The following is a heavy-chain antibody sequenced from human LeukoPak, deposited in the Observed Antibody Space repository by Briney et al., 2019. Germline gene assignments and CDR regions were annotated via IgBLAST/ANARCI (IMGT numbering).Heavy chain of an antibody. J-gene: IGHJ5*02. CDR2: TTAGGDYT. V-gene: IGHV3-23*01. CDR3: AKGPSCWDR. CDR1: GFTFSNNA. Sequence: GGSLRLSCAASGFTFSNNAMSWVRQAPGKGLEWVSATTAGGDYTYYADSVKGRFTISRDNSKNTLYLQMNSLRAEDTAVYYCAKGPSCWDRWGQGTLVTVSS.